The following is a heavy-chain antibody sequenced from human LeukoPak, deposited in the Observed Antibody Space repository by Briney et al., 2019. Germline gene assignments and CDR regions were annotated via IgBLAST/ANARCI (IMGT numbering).Heavy chain of an antibody. Sequence: SETLSLTCTVSGGSISSYYWSWIRQTPGKGLEWIGYIYYSGSTNYNPSLKSRVTISVDTSKNQFSLKLSSVTAADTAVYYCARHGPYYYDSSGYYPLTAFDYWGQGTLVTVSS. CDR1: GGSISSYY. V-gene: IGHV4-59*08. CDR2: IYYSGST. CDR3: ARHGPYYYDSSGYYPLTAFDY. J-gene: IGHJ4*02. D-gene: IGHD3-22*01.